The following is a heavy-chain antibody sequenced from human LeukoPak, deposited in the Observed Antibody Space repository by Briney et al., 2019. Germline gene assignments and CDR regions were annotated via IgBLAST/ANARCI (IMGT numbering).Heavy chain of an antibody. Sequence: GGFLRLSWAASGFTFSSYGISWVRQAPGKGVEWDSAISGSGGSTYYADSVKGRFTISRDNSKNTLYLQMNRLRAEDTAVYYCAKVGYFRSGYSKADAFDVWGQGTMVTVSS. CDR2: ISGSGGST. CDR1: GFTFSSYG. J-gene: IGHJ3*01. D-gene: IGHD3-3*01. V-gene: IGHV3-23*01. CDR3: AKVGYFRSGYSKADAFDV.